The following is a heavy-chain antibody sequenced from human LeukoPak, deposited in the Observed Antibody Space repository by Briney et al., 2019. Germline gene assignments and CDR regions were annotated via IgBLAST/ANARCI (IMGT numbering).Heavy chain of an antibody. D-gene: IGHD1-14*01. Sequence: ASVKVSCKASGYTFSGYYIHWVRQAPGQGLEWMGWINPNGGDANYAQKFQGRVTMTRDTSISTAYMELSRLRSDDTAVYYCARETLAGLTVLDYWGQGTLVTVSS. V-gene: IGHV1-2*02. CDR1: GYTFSGYY. J-gene: IGHJ4*02. CDR3: ARETLAGLTVLDY. CDR2: INPNGGDA.